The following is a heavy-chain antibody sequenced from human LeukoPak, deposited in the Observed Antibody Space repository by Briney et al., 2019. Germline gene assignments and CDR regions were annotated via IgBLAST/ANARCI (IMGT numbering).Heavy chain of an antibody. D-gene: IGHD2-15*01. J-gene: IGHJ4*02. CDR1: GFTVSSYY. CDR2: IYSGGST. Sequence: PGGSLRLSCAASGFTVSSYYMSWVRQAPGKGLEWVSVIYSGGSTYYADSVKGRFTISRDNSKNTLNFQMNSLRAEDTAVYYCAKRGGFCSGGNCYSHYFDYWGQGTLVTVSS. V-gene: IGHV3-66*01. CDR3: AKRGGFCSGGNCYSHYFDY.